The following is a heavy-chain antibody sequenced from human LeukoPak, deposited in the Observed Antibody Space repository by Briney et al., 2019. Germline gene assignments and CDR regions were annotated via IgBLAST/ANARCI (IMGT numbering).Heavy chain of an antibody. CDR2: IYHSGTT. V-gene: IGHV4-31*03. CDR3: ARAVDYRNYFDY. Sequence: SETLSLTCTVSGGSISSRPNAWGWIRQHPGKGLEWVGFIYHSGTTFYNPSLESRATISVDTSQNQFSLKLTSVTAADTAVYYCARAVDYRNYFDYWGQGTLVTVSS. D-gene: IGHD4-11*01. CDR1: GGSISSRPNA. J-gene: IGHJ4*02.